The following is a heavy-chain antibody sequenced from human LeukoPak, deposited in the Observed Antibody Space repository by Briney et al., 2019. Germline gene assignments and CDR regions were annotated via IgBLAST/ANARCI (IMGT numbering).Heavy chain of an antibody. D-gene: IGHD2-21*02. J-gene: IGHJ5*02. V-gene: IGHV3-48*04. CDR2: ISSTSYTI. CDR1: GFTFSSYS. CDR3: ARAPCGGDCYSVLDP. Sequence: PGGSLRLSCTVSGFTFSSYSMHWVRQTPGKGLQWVSYISSTSYTIYYADSVRGRFTISRDNAKSSLYLQMNSLRAEDMGVYFCARAPCGGDCYSVLDPWGQGTLVTVSS.